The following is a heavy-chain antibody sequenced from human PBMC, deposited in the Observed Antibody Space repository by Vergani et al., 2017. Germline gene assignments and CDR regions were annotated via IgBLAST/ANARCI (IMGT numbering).Heavy chain of an antibody. Sequence: QVQLVQSGAEVKKPGASVKVSCKASGYPFSSYYMHWVRQAPGQGLEWMGIINPRGGSTNSAQKFQGRVTMTRDTSTSTVYMELSILRSEDTAVYFCASAHSYGFDYWGQGTLVTVSS. CDR3: ASAHSYGFDY. CDR2: INPRGGST. CDR1: GYPFSSYY. V-gene: IGHV1-46*03. J-gene: IGHJ4*02. D-gene: IGHD5-18*01.